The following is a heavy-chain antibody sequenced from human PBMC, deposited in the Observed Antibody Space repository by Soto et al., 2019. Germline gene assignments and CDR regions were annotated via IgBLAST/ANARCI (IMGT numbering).Heavy chain of an antibody. CDR2: ISAYNGNT. V-gene: IGHV1-18*01. CDR3: ARDLPDRYCSGGSCYPGGWFDP. CDR1: GYTFTSYG. D-gene: IGHD2-15*01. J-gene: IGHJ5*02. Sequence: QVQLVQSGAEVKKPGASVKVSCKASGYTFTSYGISWVRQAPGQGLEWMGWISAYNGNTNYAQKLQGRVTMTTDTSTRTAYMELRSLRSDDTAVYYCARDLPDRYCSGGSCYPGGWFDPWGQGTLVTVSS.